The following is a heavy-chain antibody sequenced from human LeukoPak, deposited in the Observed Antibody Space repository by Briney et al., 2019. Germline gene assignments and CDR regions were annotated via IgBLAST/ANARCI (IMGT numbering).Heavy chain of an antibody. CDR1: GYAITSGGFS. D-gene: IGHD3-10*01. CDR3: ARSRQASGLFNS. Sequence: SETLSLTCTVSGYAITSGGFSWNWIRQPPGKGLEWIGCIYDRGPAYYNPSLKSRFTISVDRPKNQFFLNVTSLTAADTAVYYCARSRQASGLFNSWGQGTLVTVSS. CDR2: IYDRGPA. V-gene: IGHV4-30-2*01. J-gene: IGHJ5*01.